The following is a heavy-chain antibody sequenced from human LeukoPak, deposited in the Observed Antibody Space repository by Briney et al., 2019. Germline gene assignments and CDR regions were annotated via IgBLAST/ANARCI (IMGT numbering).Heavy chain of an antibody. J-gene: IGHJ4*02. CDR1: GFTFSAYA. V-gene: IGHV3-48*02. Sequence: PGGSLRLSCAASGFTFSAYAMYWVRQAPGKGLEWVSHTSDSSSATYYAASVRGRFTVSRDNAKNSLYLQMNSLRDEDTAVYYCARDSANSFDSWGQGALVTVSS. CDR3: ARDSANSFDS. CDR2: TSDSSSAT.